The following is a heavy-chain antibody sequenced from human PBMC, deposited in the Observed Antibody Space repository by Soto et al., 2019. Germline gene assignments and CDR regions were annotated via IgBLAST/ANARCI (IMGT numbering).Heavy chain of an antibody. J-gene: IGHJ4*02. D-gene: IGHD2-15*01. CDR3: ARGRGLEADIVVVVAATTDFDY. CDR2: INHSGST. CDR1: GGSFSGYY. Sequence: SETLSLTCAVYGGSFSGYYWSWIRQPPGKGLEWIGEINHSGSTNYNPSLKSRVTISVDTSKNQFSLKLSSVTAADTAVYYCARGRGLEADIVVVVAATTDFDYWGQGTLVTVSS. V-gene: IGHV4-34*01.